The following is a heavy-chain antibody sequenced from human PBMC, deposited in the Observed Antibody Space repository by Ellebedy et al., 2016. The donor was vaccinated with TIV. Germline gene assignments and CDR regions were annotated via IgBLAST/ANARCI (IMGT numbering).Heavy chain of an antibody. V-gene: IGHV4-59*12. CDR2: IYYSGST. CDR3: AREYAYDYGDPYYYYGMDV. J-gene: IGHJ6*02. Sequence: MPSETLSLTCTVSGGSISSYYWSWIRQPPGKGLEWIGYIYYSGSTNYNPSLKSRVTISVDTSKNQFSLKLSSVTAADTAVYYCAREYAYDYGDPYYYYGMDVWGQGTTVTVSS. CDR1: GGSISSYY. D-gene: IGHD4-17*01.